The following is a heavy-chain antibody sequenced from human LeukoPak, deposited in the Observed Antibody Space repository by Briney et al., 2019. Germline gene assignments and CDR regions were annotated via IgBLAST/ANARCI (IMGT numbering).Heavy chain of an antibody. D-gene: IGHD4-17*01. CDR3: AKLPHTDYGDYGAPYYFDY. CDR1: GFTFSSYA. V-gene: IGHV3-23*01. J-gene: IGHJ4*02. Sequence: GGSLRLSCAASGFTFSSYAMSWVRQAPGKGLEWVSAISGSGGSTYYADSVKGRFTISRDNSKNTLYLQMNSLRAEDTAVYYCAKLPHTDYGDYGAPYYFDYWGQGTQVTVSS. CDR2: ISGSGGST.